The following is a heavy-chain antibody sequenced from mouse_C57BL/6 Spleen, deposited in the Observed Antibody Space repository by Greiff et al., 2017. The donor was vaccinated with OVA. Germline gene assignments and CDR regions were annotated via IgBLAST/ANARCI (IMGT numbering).Heavy chain of an antibody. J-gene: IGHJ4*01. D-gene: IGHD2-5*01. CDR1: GYTFTSYW. V-gene: IGHV1-55*01. CDR3: ARVVSNYGGDYAMDY. CDR2: IYPGSGST. Sequence: QVQLKQPGAELVKPGASVKMSCKASGYTFTSYWITWVKQRPGQGLEWIGDIYPGSGSTNYNEKFKSKATLTVDTSSSTAYMQLSSLTSEVSAVYYWARVVSNYGGDYAMDYWGQGTSVTVSS.